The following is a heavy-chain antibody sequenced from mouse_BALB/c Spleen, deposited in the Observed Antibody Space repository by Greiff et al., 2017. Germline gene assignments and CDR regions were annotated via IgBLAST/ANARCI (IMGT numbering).Heavy chain of an antibody. D-gene: IGHD2-3*01. Sequence: VHVKQSGAELVKPGASVKLSCTASGFNIKDTYMHWVKQRPEQGLEWIGRIDPANGNTKYDPKFQGKATITADTSSNTAYLQLSSLTSEDTAVYYCARSEIYDGYPYYAMDYWGQGTSVTVSS. CDR2: IDPANGNT. CDR3: ARSEIYDGYPYYAMDY. J-gene: IGHJ4*01. CDR1: GFNIKDTY. V-gene: IGHV14-3*02.